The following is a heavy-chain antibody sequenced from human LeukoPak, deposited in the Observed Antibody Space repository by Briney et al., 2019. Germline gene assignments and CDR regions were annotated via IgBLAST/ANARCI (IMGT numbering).Heavy chain of an antibody. CDR3: AKDSSSWYYYFDY. J-gene: IGHJ4*02. Sequence: GGSLRLSCAASGFTFRRYGMNWVRQAPGKGLEWVSAISGSGGNTYYADSVKGRFTISRDNSKNTLYLQMNSLRVEDTAVYYCAKDSSSWYYYFDYWGQGTLVTVSS. CDR1: GFTFRRYG. V-gene: IGHV3-23*01. D-gene: IGHD6-13*01. CDR2: ISGSGGNT.